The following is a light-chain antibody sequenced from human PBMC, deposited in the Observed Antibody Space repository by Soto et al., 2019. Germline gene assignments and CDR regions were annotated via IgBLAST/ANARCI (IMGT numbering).Light chain of an antibody. CDR3: HQYGSSPQT. J-gene: IGKJ1*01. CDR2: GVF. Sequence: EVVMTQSPVTLSVSLGQRATLSCRASQTVSSHIAWYQQKPGQAPRLLISGVFVRATGIPGRFSGSGSGTEFTLTISSLQSEDFAVYYCHQYGSSPQTFGRGTKVEIK. V-gene: IGKV3D-15*01. CDR1: QTVSSH.